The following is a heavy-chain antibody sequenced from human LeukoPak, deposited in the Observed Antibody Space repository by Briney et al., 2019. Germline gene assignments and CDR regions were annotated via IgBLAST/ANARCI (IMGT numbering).Heavy chain of an antibody. J-gene: IGHJ4*02. V-gene: IGHV4-59*01. CDR1: GFTFSSYE. Sequence: PGGSLRLSCAASGFTFSSYEMNWVRQAPGKGLEWIGYIYYSGSTNYNPSLKSRVTISVDTSKNQFSLKLSSVTAADTAVYYCARGKDYYDTSGYPTFHYWGQGTLVTVSS. D-gene: IGHD3-22*01. CDR3: ARGKDYYDTSGYPTFHY. CDR2: IYYSGST.